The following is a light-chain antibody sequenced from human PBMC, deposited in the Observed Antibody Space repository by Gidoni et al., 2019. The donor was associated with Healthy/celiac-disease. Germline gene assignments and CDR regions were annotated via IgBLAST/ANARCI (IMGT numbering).Light chain of an antibody. V-gene: IGLV3-25*02. CDR3: QSADSSGTYVV. J-gene: IGLJ2*01. CDR1: ALPKQY. Sequence: SYELTPPPSVSVSPGQTARITCSGDALPKQYAYWYQQKPGQAPVLVIYKDSERPSGIPERFSGSSSGTTVTLTISGVQAEEEADYYCQSADSSGTYVVFGGGTKLTVL. CDR2: KDS.